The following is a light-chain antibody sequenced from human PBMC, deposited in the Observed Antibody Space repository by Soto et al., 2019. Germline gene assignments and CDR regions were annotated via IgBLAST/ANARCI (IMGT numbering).Light chain of an antibody. CDR1: QSVRSY. Sequence: EIVFTQSPATLSLSPGERATLSCRASQSVRSYLAWYPQKPGQAPRLLIYDASYRDTGIPAMFSGSGAGTECTLTISTLEHEDFEVDDCQQRSNWTPTFGGGTKVDIK. V-gene: IGKV3-11*01. CDR3: QQRSNWTPT. CDR2: DAS. J-gene: IGKJ4*01.